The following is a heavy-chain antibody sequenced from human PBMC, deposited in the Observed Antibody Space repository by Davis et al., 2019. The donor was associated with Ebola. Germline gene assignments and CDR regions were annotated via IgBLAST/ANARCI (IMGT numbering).Heavy chain of an antibody. V-gene: IGHV3-21*01. J-gene: IGHJ6*03. D-gene: IGHD3-10*01. CDR2: ISSSSSYI. CDR1: GFTFSSYS. CDR3: SKGIYFYYYMDV. Sequence: PGGSLRLSCAASGFTFSSYSMNWVRQAPGKGLEWVSSISSSSSYIYYADSVKGRFTISRDNAKNSLYLQMNTLSSEDTAVYYCSKGIYFYYYMDVWGKGTTVTVSS.